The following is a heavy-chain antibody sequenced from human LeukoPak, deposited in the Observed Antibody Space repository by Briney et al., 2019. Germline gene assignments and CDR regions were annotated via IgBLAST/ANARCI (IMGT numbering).Heavy chain of an antibody. CDR1: GYTFTGYY. Sequence: GASVKVSCKASGYTFTGYYMHWVRQAPGQGLEWMGRINPNSGGTNYAQKFQGRVTMTRDTSISTAYMELSRLRSDDTAVYHCAREGVDTAMEGDWFDPWGQGTLVTVSS. CDR2: INPNSGGT. D-gene: IGHD5-18*01. CDR3: AREGVDTAMEGDWFDP. J-gene: IGHJ5*02. V-gene: IGHV1-2*06.